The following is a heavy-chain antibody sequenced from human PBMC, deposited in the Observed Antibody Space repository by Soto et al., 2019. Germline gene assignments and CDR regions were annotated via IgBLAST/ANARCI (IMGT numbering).Heavy chain of an antibody. V-gene: IGHV4-31*03. J-gene: IGHJ3*01. CDR3: AMRYYDSSGYPV. Sequence: SETLSLTCTVSGGSISSGGYYWSWIRQHPGKGLEWIGYIYYSGSTYYNPSLKSRVTISVDTSKNQFSLKLSSVTAADTAVYYCAMRYYDSSGYPVWGQGTMVTVSS. D-gene: IGHD3-22*01. CDR2: IYYSGST. CDR1: GGSISSGGYY.